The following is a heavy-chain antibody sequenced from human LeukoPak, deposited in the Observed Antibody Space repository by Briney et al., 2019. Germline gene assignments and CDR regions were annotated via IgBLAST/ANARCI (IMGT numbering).Heavy chain of an antibody. Sequence: GGSLRLSCAASGFTFSSYGMHWVRQAPGKGLEWVAFIRYDGSNKYYADSVKGRFTISRDNSKNTLYLQMNSLRAEDTAVYYCAARDSYGSGSYPIDYWGQGTLVTVSS. CDR2: IRYDGSNK. D-gene: IGHD3-10*01. V-gene: IGHV3-30*02. CDR1: GFTFSSYG. CDR3: AARDSYGSGSYPIDY. J-gene: IGHJ4*02.